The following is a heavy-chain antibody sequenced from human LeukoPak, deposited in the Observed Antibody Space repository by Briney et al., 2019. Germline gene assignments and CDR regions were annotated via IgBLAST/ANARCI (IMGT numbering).Heavy chain of an antibody. D-gene: IGHD3-10*01. V-gene: IGHV4-59*01. J-gene: IGHJ5*02. Sequence: SETLSLTCTVSGGSISSYYWSWIRQPPGKGLEWIGYIYYSGSTNYNPSLKSRVTISVDTSKNQFSLKLSSVTAADTAVYYCARVGYYGSGNNWFDPWGQGTLVTVSS. CDR2: IYYSGST. CDR1: GGSISSYY. CDR3: ARVGYYGSGNNWFDP.